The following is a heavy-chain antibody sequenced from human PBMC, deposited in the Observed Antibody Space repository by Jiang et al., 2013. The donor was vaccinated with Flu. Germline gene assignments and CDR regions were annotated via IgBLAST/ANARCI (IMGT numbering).Heavy chain of an antibody. CDR1: GGSISSYY. CDR2: IYYSGST. Sequence: PGLVKPSETLSLTCTVSGGSISSYYWSWIRQPPGKGLEWIGYIYYSGSTNYNPSLKSRVTISVDTSKNQFSLKLSSVTAADTAVYYCARGGLSSGSPLGDYWGQGTLVTVSS. J-gene: IGHJ4*02. V-gene: IGHV4-59*01. D-gene: IGHD6-19*01. CDR3: ARGGLSSGSPLGDY.